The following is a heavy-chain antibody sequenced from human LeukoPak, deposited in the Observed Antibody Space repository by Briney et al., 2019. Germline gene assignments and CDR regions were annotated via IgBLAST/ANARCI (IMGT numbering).Heavy chain of an antibody. Sequence: GGPLRLSCAASGFTFSSYWMHWVRQAPGKGLEWVSVIYSGGSTYYADSVKGRFTISRDKSKNTLYLQMNSLRAEDTAVYYCASTQRGDYFDYWGQGTLVTVSS. CDR1: GFTFSSYW. D-gene: IGHD2-15*01. J-gene: IGHJ4*02. CDR2: IYSGGST. V-gene: IGHV3-66*01. CDR3: ASTQRGDYFDY.